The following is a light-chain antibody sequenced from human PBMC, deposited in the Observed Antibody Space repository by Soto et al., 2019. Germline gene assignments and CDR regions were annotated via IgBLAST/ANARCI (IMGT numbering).Light chain of an antibody. CDR1: QAIRNS. J-gene: IGKJ3*01. CDR2: AAS. Sequence: DIQMTQSPSSLSASVGDRVTITCRASQAIRNSLAWYQQKPGKVPSLLIYAASTLQPGVPSRFSGSGSGTDFTLTISSLQPEDVATYYCQKYFSAPFTFGLGTKLGIK. CDR3: QKYFSAPFT. V-gene: IGKV1-27*01.